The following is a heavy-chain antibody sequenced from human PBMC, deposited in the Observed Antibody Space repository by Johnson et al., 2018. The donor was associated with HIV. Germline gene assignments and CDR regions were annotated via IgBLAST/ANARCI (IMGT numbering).Heavy chain of an antibody. D-gene: IGHD1-26*01. V-gene: IGHV3-30*03. Sequence: QVQLVESGGGEVQPGRSLRLSCAASGFTFSSYGMHWVRQAPGQGLEWVAIVSHDGSQTYYADSVKGRFTISRDNAQNSLYLQMDNLRAEDSAVYYCARDQNIVGANDGFYIWGQGTMVTVSS. CDR3: ARDQNIVGANDGFYI. CDR2: VSHDGSQT. J-gene: IGHJ3*02. CDR1: GFTFSSYG.